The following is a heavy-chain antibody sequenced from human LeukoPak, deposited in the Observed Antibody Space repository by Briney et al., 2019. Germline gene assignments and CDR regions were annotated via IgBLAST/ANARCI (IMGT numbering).Heavy chain of an antibody. J-gene: IGHJ4*02. V-gene: IGHV3-33*05. D-gene: IGHD3-10*01. CDR3: AKGVGGSGSFGY. CDR1: GFTFSSYG. Sequence: GRSLRLSCAASGFTFSSYGMHWVRQAPGKGLEWVAVISYGGTNRYTADSVRGRFTISRDNSKNTLYLQMNSLRAEDTAVYYCAKGVGGSGSFGYWGQGTLVTVSS. CDR2: ISYGGTNR.